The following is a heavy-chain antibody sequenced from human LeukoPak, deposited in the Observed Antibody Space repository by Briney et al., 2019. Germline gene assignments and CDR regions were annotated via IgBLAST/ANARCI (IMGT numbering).Heavy chain of an antibody. CDR2: IYPCDSDT. J-gene: IGHJ4*02. CDR3: ARPRGGSGWYFHS. V-gene: IGHV5-51*01. D-gene: IGHD6-19*01. Sequence: GEALKISLQGSGYRFTTYWIGWVRQMPGKGLEWVGVIYPCDSDTRYSPSFQGQVSISADKSVSTDYLQWSSLRASDTAMYYCARPRGGSGWYFHSWGQGTLVTVSS. CDR1: GYRFTTYW.